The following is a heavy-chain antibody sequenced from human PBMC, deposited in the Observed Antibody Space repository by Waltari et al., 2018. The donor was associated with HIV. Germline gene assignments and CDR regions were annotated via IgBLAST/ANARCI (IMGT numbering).Heavy chain of an antibody. CDR2: MNPNSGNT. J-gene: IGHJ5*02. D-gene: IGHD4-17*01. CDR3: ARYPYGDYVSKWFDP. CDR1: GYTFISYY. V-gene: IGHV1-8*01. Sequence: QVHLAQSGAEVKNPGASVKVSCKASGYTFISYYINWVLPDIGQGLEWMGWMNPNSGNTGYAQKFQGRVTMTRNTSISTAYMELSSLRSEDTAVYYCARYPYGDYVSKWFDPWGQGTLVTVSS.